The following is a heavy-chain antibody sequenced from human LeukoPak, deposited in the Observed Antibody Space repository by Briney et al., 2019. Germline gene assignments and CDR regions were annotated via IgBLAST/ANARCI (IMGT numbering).Heavy chain of an antibody. CDR2: INPNSGGA. J-gene: IGHJ4*02. D-gene: IGHD6-13*01. V-gene: IGHV1-2*04. Sequence: ASVKVSCKASGGTFSSYAISWVRQAPGQGLEWMGWINPNSGGANYAQKFQGWVTMTRDTSISTAYMELSRLRSDDTAVYYCARAPRSSWHYFDYWGQGTLVTVSS. CDR3: ARAPRSSWHYFDY. CDR1: GGTFSSYA.